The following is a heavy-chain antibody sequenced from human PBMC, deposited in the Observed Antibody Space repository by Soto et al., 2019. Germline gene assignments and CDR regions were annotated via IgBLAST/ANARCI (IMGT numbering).Heavy chain of an antibody. J-gene: IGHJ4*02. V-gene: IGHV4-4*09. CDR3: ATYSVGEGGRGY. D-gene: IGHD5-12*01. CDR1: GGSMSGQH. Sequence: QVQLQESGPGLVKPSETLSLTCTVSGGSMSGQHWSWIRQPPGKGLEWIGHHSDSTNYNPSLKSRVNISTDMSMNQFSLKLSSVTAADTAVYFCATYSVGEGGRGYWGQGTLVTVSS. CDR2: HHSDST.